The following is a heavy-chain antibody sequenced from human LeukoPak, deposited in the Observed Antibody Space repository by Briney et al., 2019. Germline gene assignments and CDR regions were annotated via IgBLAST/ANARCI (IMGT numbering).Heavy chain of an antibody. CDR2: IYYTGST. CDR1: GGSINSYY. V-gene: IGHV4-59*01. CDR3: ARGGGSGSYYPEIGY. Sequence: SETLSLTCTVSGGSINSYYWSWIRQPPGKGLEWIGYIYYTGSTNYNPSLKSRVTISVDTSKNQFSLKLSSVTAADTAVYYCARGGGSGSYYPEIGYWGQGTLVTVSS. D-gene: IGHD3-10*01. J-gene: IGHJ4*02.